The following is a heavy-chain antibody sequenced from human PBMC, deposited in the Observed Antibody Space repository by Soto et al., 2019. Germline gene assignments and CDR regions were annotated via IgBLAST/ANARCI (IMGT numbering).Heavy chain of an antibody. CDR2: ISGSGGST. V-gene: IGHV3-23*01. Sequence: GGSLRLSCAASGFTFSSYAMSWVRQAPGKGLEWVSAISGSGGSTYYADSVKGRFTISRDNSKNTLYLQMNSLRAEDTAVYYCAKDGAYYYDSSGYDNDAFDIWGQGTMVTVSS. CDR3: AKDGAYYYDSSGYDNDAFDI. CDR1: GFTFSSYA. D-gene: IGHD3-22*01. J-gene: IGHJ3*02.